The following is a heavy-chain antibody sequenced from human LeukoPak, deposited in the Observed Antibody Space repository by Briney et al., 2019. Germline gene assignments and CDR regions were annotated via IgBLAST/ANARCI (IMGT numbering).Heavy chain of an antibody. V-gene: IGHV4-59*01. CDR1: GGSISGYY. Sequence: SETLSLTCTVSGGSISGYYWSWIRHRPRTGQESIGYVYYSGSTNYNPSLKSRVTLSVDTSKNQFSLRLSSVTTADTAVYYCARGFTSGYYVFAYWGQGTLVTVSS. J-gene: IGHJ4*02. D-gene: IGHD3-22*01. CDR3: ARGFTSGYYVFAY. CDR2: VYYSGST.